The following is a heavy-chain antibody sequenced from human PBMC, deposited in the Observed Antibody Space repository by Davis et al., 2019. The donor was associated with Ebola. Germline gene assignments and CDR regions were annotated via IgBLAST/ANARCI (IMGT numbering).Heavy chain of an antibody. D-gene: IGHD5-18*01. CDR1: GFSFSSYG. V-gene: IGHV3-30*18. J-gene: IGHJ4*02. CDR2: ISHDGSHK. CDR3: AKIFGSYSYGYTTGFDY. Sequence: PGGSLRLSCAASGFSFSSYGMNWVRQAPGKGLEWVAVISHDGSHKYYADSVKGRFTISRDNSKNTLYLQMNSLRAEDTAVYYCAKIFGSYSYGYTTGFDYWGQGTLVTVSS.